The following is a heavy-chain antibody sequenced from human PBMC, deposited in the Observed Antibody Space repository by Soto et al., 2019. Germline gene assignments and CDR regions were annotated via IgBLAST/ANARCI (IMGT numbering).Heavy chain of an antibody. D-gene: IGHD3-22*01. V-gene: IGHV4-31*03. CDR3: ARDAGATYYYDSSGYFDAFDI. CDR2: INYSGST. Sequence: SETLSLTCSVSGGSIGSGGFYWSWIRQHPGKGLEWIGYINYSGSTYYNPSLKSRVTISVDTSKNQFSLKLSSVTAADTAVYYCARDAGATYYYDSSGYFDAFDIWGQGTMVTVS. CDR1: GGSIGSGGFY. J-gene: IGHJ3*02.